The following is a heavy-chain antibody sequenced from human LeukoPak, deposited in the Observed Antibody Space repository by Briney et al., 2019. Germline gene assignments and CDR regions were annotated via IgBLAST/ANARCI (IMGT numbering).Heavy chain of an antibody. V-gene: IGHV3-11*06. Sequence: GGSLRLSCAASGFIFSDSYMSWIRQAPGKGLEWVSTITSGSSYTNYGDSVKGRFTISRDNAKDSLYLQMNSLRADDTAVYYCASGRGRRMDVWGQGNTVTVSS. J-gene: IGHJ6*02. CDR2: ITSGSSYT. CDR3: ASGRGRRMDV. D-gene: IGHD1-1*01. CDR1: GFIFSDSY.